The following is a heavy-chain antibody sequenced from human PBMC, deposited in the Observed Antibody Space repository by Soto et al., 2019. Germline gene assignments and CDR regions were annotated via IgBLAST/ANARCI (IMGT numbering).Heavy chain of an antibody. CDR1: GFTFSSYA. J-gene: IGHJ4*02. V-gene: IGHV3-23*01. D-gene: IGHD2-15*01. CDR3: AKGRGAGGHFVV. Sequence: DVQLLESGGGLVQPEGSLRLSCAASGFTFSSYAMGWVRQGPGKGLAWVAVVSIGGSTHYADSVRGRCTISRDNSTSTLSLQMNSLTAEDTAVYFCAKGRGAGGHFVVWCQGDLVSVSS. CDR2: VSIGGST.